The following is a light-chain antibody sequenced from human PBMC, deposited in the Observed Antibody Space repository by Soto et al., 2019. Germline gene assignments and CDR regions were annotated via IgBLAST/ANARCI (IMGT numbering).Light chain of an antibody. CDR2: KAS. V-gene: IGKV1-5*03. CDR3: QQYNSYPLT. J-gene: IGKJ4*01. Sequence: DIQITQSPSTLSASVGDRVTITCRASQSISYWLAWYQQKPGKAPKLLIYKASSLGGGVPSRFSGSGSGTEFTLTISTMQPDDFANYYCQQYNSYPLTFGGGTKVDIK. CDR1: QSISYW.